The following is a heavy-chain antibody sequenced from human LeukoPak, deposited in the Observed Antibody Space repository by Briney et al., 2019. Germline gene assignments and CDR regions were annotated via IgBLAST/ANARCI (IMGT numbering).Heavy chain of an antibody. Sequence: PGRSLRLSCAPSVFTFSSYATHWVRQAPGKGLEWVAVISYDGSNKYYADSVKGRFTISRDNSKNTLYLQMNSLRAEDTGVYYCARDGYSSSCYNWFDPWGQGTLVTVSS. CDR1: VFTFSSYA. CDR2: ISYDGSNK. CDR3: ARDGYSSSCYNWFDP. J-gene: IGHJ5*02. V-gene: IGHV3-30*04. D-gene: IGHD6-13*01.